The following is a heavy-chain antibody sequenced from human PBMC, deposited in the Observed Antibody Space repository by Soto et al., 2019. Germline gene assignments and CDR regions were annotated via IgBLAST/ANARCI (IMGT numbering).Heavy chain of an antibody. J-gene: IGHJ4*02. CDR3: VKDRGKTYKDFDN. CDR2: IYHSGST. CDR1: GDSITSGGYS. V-gene: IGHV4-30-2*02. Sequence: SETLSLTCDVSGDSITSGGYSWIWIRQAPGKGLGWIGYIYHSGSTYYNPSLRSRVTFSVDRSKNTVYLQMSSLGPEDTAMYHCVKDRGKTYKDFDNWGQGGLVTVPS. D-gene: IGHD3-10*01.